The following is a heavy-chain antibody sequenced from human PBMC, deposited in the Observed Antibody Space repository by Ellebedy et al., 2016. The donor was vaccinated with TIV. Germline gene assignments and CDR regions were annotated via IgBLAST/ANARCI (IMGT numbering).Heavy chain of an antibody. J-gene: IGHJ4*03. CDR3: ARGGYGDYVWELDY. D-gene: IGHD4-17*01. V-gene: IGHV3-33*08. Sequence: GESLKISCAASGFTFSSYGMHWVRQAPGKGLEWVAVIWYDGSNNYYADSVKGRFTISRDNSKNTLYLQMNSLRAEDTAVYYCARGGYGDYVWELDYWGQGTTVTVSS. CDR2: IWYDGSNN. CDR1: GFTFSSYG.